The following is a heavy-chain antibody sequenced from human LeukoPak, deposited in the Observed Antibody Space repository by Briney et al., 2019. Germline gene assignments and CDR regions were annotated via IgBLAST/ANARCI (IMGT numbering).Heavy chain of an antibody. CDR3: ARLDGTRGGDF. V-gene: IGHV5-51*01. Sequence: GESLKISCKGSGFGLSGYWFGWVRQMPGKGLEFMGIIYPVDSDTRYSPSFHGHATISADQSINTAYLQWSSLTPSHTAISYCARLDGTRGGDFWGEGTLVTVSS. D-gene: IGHD3-16*01. J-gene: IGHJ4*02. CDR2: IYPVDSDT. CDR1: GFGLSGYW.